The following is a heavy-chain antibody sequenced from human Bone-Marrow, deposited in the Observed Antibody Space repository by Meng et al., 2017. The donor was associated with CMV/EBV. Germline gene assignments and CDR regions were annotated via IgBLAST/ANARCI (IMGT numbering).Heavy chain of an antibody. V-gene: IGHV1-2*02. D-gene: IGHD6-6*01. CDR2: MNAKSGET. CDR3: ARVNWAKKWGSSTHFDH. J-gene: IGHJ4*02. CDR1: GYRFSDHY. Sequence: ASVKVSCKASGYRFSDHYIHWVRQAPGQGLEWMGWMNAKSGETKYGEKFQGRVSMTRATSVTTAYMEMNGLRSDDTAVFYRARVNWAKKWGSSTHFDHWGQGTLVTVSS.